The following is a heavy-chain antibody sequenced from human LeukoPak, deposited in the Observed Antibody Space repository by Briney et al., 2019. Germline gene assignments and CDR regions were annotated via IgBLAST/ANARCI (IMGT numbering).Heavy chain of an antibody. CDR2: INHSGST. CDR1: GGSFSGYY. D-gene: IGHD3-3*01. J-gene: IGHJ3*02. V-gene: IGHV4-34*01. CDR3: ARPGFWSGFAFDI. Sequence: SETLSLTCAVYGGSFSGYYWSWTRQPPGKGLEWIEEINHSGSTNYNPSLKSRVTISVDTSKNQFSLKLSSVTAADTAVYYCARPGFWSGFAFDIWGQGTMVTVSS.